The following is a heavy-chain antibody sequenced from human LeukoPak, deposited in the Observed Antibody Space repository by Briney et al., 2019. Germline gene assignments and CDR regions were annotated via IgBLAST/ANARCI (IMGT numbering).Heavy chain of an antibody. CDR2: ISGSGGAT. V-gene: IGHV3-23*01. D-gene: IGHD6-19*01. J-gene: IGHJ6*03. CDR3: AKVSGGTGWYYYYYMDV. Sequence: GGSLRLSCAASGFTFSSYAMSWVRQAPGKGLEWVSTISGSGGATYYADSVKGRFTISRDNAKNTLYLQMNSLRAEDTAVYYCAKVSGGTGWYYYYYMDVWGKGTTVTVSS. CDR1: GFTFSSYA.